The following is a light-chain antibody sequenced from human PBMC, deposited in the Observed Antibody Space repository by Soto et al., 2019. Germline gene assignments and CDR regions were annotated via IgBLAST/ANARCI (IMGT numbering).Light chain of an antibody. CDR1: SSNIGHNY. J-gene: IGLJ3*02. V-gene: IGLV1-47*01. CDR2: RND. CDR3: AVWGNSLSGVV. Sequence: QSVLTQPPSASGTPGQRVTTSCSGSSSNIGHNYVYWYQQLPGTAPKLLIYRNDQRPSGVPDRFSGSKSGTSASLAISGLRSEDEANYYCAVWGNSLSGVVFGGGTKLTVL.